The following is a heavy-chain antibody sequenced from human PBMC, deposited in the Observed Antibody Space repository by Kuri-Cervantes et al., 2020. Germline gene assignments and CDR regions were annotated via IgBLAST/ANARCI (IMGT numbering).Heavy chain of an antibody. CDR1: GFTFSSYS. V-gene: IGHV3-48*02. CDR3: ARGNGWFSVYFDY. D-gene: IGHD6-19*01. J-gene: IGHJ4*02. CDR2: ISSSSSTI. Sequence: GGSLRLSCAASGFTFSSYSMNWVRQAPGKGLEWVSSISSSSSTIYYADSVKGRFTVSRDNAKNSLYLQMNSLRDEDTAVYYCARGNGWFSVYFDYWGQGTLVTVSS.